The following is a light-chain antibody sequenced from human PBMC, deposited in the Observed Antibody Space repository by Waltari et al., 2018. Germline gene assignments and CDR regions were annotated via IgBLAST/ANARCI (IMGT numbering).Light chain of an antibody. CDR2: EVS. Sequence: QSALTQPPPASGSPGQSVTISCPGTSSHIGGYNYVSWYQHHPDKAPKLRIYEVSKRPSGVPDRFSGSKSDNTASLTVYGLQAEDEADYYCSSYAGSDNFVVFGGGTKLTVL. V-gene: IGLV2-8*01. J-gene: IGLJ2*01. CDR3: SSYAGSDNFVV. CDR1: SSHIGGYNY.